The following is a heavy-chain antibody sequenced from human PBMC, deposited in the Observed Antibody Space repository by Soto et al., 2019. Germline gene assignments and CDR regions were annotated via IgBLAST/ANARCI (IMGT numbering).Heavy chain of an antibody. D-gene: IGHD1-26*01. V-gene: IGHV3-23*01. CDR2: ISGSGGST. CDR3: AKVLVGATVFDY. Sequence: PGGSLRLSCAASGFTFISYAMSWVRKAPGKGLEWVSAISGSGGSTYYADSVKGRFTISRDNSKNTLYLQMNSLRAEDTSVYYCAKVLVGATVFDYWGQGTLVTVSS. J-gene: IGHJ4*02. CDR1: GFTFISYA.